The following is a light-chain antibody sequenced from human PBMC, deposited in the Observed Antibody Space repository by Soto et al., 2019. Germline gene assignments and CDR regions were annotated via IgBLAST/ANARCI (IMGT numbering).Light chain of an antibody. V-gene: IGKV1-5*03. J-gene: IGKJ1*01. Sequence: DIQMTQSPSTLSASVGDRVTITCRASQSVTTWLAWYQQKPGKGPKLLIYEASRLESGVPSRFSGSGSGTEFALTISSLQPDDFATYYCHQYNSYSWTFGQGTKVEIK. CDR3: HQYNSYSWT. CDR1: QSVTTW. CDR2: EAS.